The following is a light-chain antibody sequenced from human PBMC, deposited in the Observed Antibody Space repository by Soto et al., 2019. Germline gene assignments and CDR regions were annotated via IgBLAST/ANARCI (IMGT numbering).Light chain of an antibody. CDR3: QKYYSVPFT. J-gene: IGKJ3*01. CDR2: AAS. Sequence: DIQMTQSPLSLSASAGDKVTITCRASQAIRNNLAWYQQKPGKVPTLLIYAASTLQSGVPSRFSGSGSGTDFTLTISSLQPEDVATYYCQKYYSVPFTFGPGTKLEIK. V-gene: IGKV1-27*01. CDR1: QAIRNN.